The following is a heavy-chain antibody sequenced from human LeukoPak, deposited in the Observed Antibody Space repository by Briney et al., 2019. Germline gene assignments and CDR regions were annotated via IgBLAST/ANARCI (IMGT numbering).Heavy chain of an antibody. CDR2: IKQDGSEN. D-gene: IGHD2-8*02. V-gene: IGHV3-7*05. J-gene: IGHJ5*02. CDR1: GFTFSRYW. Sequence: PGGSLRLSCAASGFTFSRYWMTWVRQAPGKGLEWVANIKQDGSENYYVDSVEGRFTISRDNARNSLYLQMSSLRAEDTAVYFCARGGNSGSAGGADLWGQGTLVTVSS. CDR3: ARGGNSGSAGGADL.